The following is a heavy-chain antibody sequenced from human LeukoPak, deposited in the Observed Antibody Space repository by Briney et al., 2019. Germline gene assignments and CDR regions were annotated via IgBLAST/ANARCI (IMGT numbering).Heavy chain of an antibody. D-gene: IGHD2-2*02. V-gene: IGHV3-23*01. CDR1: GFTFSSYA. CDR3: AKPDCSYSDCYRPAY. CDR2: ISGGDATT. Sequence: GGSLRLSCAASGFTFSSYAMIWVRQAPGKGLEWVSAISGGDATTYYADSVKGRFTISRDNSKNTLHLQMNSLRAEDTAVYYCAKPDCSYSDCYRPAYWGQGTLVTVSS. J-gene: IGHJ4*02.